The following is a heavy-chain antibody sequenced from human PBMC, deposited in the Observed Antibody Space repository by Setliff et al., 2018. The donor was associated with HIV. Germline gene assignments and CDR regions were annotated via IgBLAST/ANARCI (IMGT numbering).Heavy chain of an antibody. Sequence: SETLSLTCTVSGGSISSSSYYWSWIRQPAGKGLEWIGRIWTSGSTNYNPSLKSRVTISVDTSKNQFSLKLSSVTAADTAVYYCARGTGSYGSDYWGQGTLVTVSS. CDR1: GGSISSSSYY. CDR2: IWTSGST. D-gene: IGHD5-18*01. V-gene: IGHV4-61*02. CDR3: ARGTGSYGSDY. J-gene: IGHJ4*02.